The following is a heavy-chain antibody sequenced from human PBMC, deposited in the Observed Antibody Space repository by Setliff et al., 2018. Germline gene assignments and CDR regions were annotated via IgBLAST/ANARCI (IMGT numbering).Heavy chain of an antibody. CDR2: IYHSGTT. J-gene: IGHJ4*02. D-gene: IGHD2-15*01. V-gene: IGHV4-61*08. CDR3: ATTTLGRYCSGGNCYFGY. Sequence: PSETLSLTCTVSGGSISSGGYYWSWIRQHPGKGLEWIGYIYHSGTTNYNPLFKSRITISVDTSKNQFSLKLTSVTAADTAVYYCATTTLGRYCSGGNCYFGYWGQGTLVTVSS. CDR1: GGSISSGGYY.